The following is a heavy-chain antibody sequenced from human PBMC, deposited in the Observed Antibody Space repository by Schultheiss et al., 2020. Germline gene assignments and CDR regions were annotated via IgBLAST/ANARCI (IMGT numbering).Heavy chain of an antibody. CDR3: ARVDDYVWGSTSDY. CDR2: MNPNSGNT. D-gene: IGHD3-16*01. V-gene: IGHV1-8*03. Sequence: AYVPVSGKASGYTFTGYYMHWVRQAPGQGLEWMGWMNPNSGNTGYAQKFLGRVTITRDTSASTAYMELSSLRSEDTAVYYCARVDDYVWGSTSDYWGQGTLVTVSS. CDR1: GYTFTGYY. J-gene: IGHJ4*02.